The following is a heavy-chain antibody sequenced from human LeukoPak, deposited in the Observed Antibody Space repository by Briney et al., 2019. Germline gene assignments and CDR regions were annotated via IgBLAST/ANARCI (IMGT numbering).Heavy chain of an antibody. CDR2: ISSSSSYI. J-gene: IGHJ4*02. CDR1: GFTFSSYS. Sequence: GGSLRLSCAASGFTFSSYSMNWVRQAPGKGLEWVSSISSSSSYIYYADSVKGRFTISRDNARNTLYLQMNSLRAEDTAVYYCAKEVPMVRGVKYFDYWGQGTLVTVSS. D-gene: IGHD3-10*01. V-gene: IGHV3-21*04. CDR3: AKEVPMVRGVKYFDY.